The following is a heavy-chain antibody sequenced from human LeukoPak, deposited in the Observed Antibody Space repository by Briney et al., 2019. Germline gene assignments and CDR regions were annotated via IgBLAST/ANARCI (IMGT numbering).Heavy chain of an antibody. CDR3: ARALRYKVRFDP. CDR2: IYYSGTT. Sequence: SETLSLTCTVSGDSISSGTYYWLWIPQHPGKVLPWIGYIYYSGTTYYNPSLKSRVTISVDTSKKQFSLKLTSVTAADTALYYCARALRYKVRFDPWGQGILATVSS. CDR1: GDSISSGTYY. J-gene: IGHJ5*02. D-gene: IGHD3-9*01. V-gene: IGHV4-31*03.